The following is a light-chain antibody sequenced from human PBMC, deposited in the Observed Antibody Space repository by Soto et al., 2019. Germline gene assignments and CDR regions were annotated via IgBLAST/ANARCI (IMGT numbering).Light chain of an antibody. V-gene: IGKV3-20*01. J-gene: IGKJ2*01. CDR1: QSISSGY. CDR2: GAS. Sequence: IVLTQSPDTLSLSPGERATLSCRASQSISSGYLAWCQQKPGQAPRLLMFGASGRATGFPGRFSGSGSGTDFTLTISRLEPEDSAVYYCHCQKYDDSPVYTFGQGTKVDIK. CDR3: HCQKYDDSPVYT.